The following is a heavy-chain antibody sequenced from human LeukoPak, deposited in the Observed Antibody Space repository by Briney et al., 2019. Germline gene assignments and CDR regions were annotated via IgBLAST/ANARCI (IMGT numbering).Heavy chain of an antibody. CDR3: ASVGGYSGYSPEPFDY. V-gene: IGHV4-39*07. J-gene: IGHJ4*02. Sequence: SETLSLTCTVSGGSISSSSYYWGWIRQPPGKGLEWIGSIYYSGSTYYNPSLKSRVTISVDTSKNQFSLKLSSVTAADTAVYYCASVGGYSGYSPEPFDYWGQGTLVTVSS. CDR1: GGSISSSSYY. D-gene: IGHD5-12*01. CDR2: IYYSGST.